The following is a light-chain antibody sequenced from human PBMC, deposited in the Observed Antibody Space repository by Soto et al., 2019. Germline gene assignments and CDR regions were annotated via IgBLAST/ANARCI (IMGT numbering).Light chain of an antibody. J-gene: IGLJ1*01. V-gene: IGLV2-14*03. CDR3: FSYTTSRAYV. Sequence: QSALTQPASVSGSPGQSIAISCTGTSSYVGGYNYVSWYQQHPGKAPKLMIYDVSNRPSGVSNPFSGSKSGNTASLTISGLQAEDEADYYCFSYTTSRAYVFGTGTRSPS. CDR2: DVS. CDR1: SSYVGGYNY.